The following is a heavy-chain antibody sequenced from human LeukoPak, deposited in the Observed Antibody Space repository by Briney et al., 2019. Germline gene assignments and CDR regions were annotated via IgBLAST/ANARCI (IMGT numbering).Heavy chain of an antibody. V-gene: IGHV3-21*01. Sequence: GGSLRLSCAASGFTFSSYSMNWVRQAPGKGLEWVSSISSSSSYIYYADSVKGRFTISRDSAKNSLYLQMNSLRAEDTAVYYCATDVWGFDYASDGMDVWGQGTTVTVSS. CDR3: ATDVWGFDYASDGMDV. D-gene: IGHD3-16*01. J-gene: IGHJ6*02. CDR1: GFTFSSYS. CDR2: ISSSSSYI.